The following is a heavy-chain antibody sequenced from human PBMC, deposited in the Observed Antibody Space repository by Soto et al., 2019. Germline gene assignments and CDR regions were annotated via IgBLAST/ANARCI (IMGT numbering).Heavy chain of an antibody. CDR3: ARVGDSSGYYPFDY. CDR1: GGSISSGGYY. Sequence: PSETLSLTCTISGGSISSGGYYWSWIRQHPGKGLEWIGYIYYSGSTYYNSSLKSRVTISVDTSKNQFSLKLSSVTAADTAVYYCARVGDSSGYYPFDYWGQGTLVTVS. D-gene: IGHD3-22*01. J-gene: IGHJ4*02. V-gene: IGHV4-31*03. CDR2: IYYSGST.